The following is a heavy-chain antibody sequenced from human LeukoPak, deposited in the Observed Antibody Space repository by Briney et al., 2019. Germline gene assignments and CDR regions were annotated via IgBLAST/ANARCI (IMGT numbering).Heavy chain of an antibody. CDR1: GGSFDEYY. J-gene: IGHJ4*02. CDR3: TRMTTGHDY. Sequence: SETLSLTCAVSGGSFDEYYWAWVRQTPGRGLEWIGEINHSGYTNDSPSLKSRVTLSIDTSRKQFSLNLRSVTVADAGTYYCTRMTTGHDYWGEGTLVTVSS. CDR2: INHSGYT. D-gene: IGHD4-17*01. V-gene: IGHV4-34*01.